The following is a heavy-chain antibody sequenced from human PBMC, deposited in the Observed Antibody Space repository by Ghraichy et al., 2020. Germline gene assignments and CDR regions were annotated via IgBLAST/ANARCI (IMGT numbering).Heavy chain of an antibody. Sequence: GGSLRLSCAASGFTFSSYSMNWVRQAPGKGLEWVSSISSSSSYIYYADSVKGRFTISRDNAKNSLYLQMNSLRAEDTAVYYCARARGHNGDSYYYYGMDVWGQGTTVTVSS. CDR1: GFTFSSYS. D-gene: IGHD1-1*01. J-gene: IGHJ6*02. V-gene: IGHV3-21*01. CDR2: ISSSSSYI. CDR3: ARARGHNGDSYYYYGMDV.